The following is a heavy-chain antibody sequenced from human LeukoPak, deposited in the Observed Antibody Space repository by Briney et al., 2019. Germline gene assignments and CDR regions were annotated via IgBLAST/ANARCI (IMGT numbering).Heavy chain of an antibody. CDR3: VKVYPTVTTSSVLGS. CDR2: VSYDGNLQ. V-gene: IGHV3-30*18. Sequence: TGGSLRLSCAASGFIFSNYAIHGVRQAPGKGLEWVAAVSYDGNLQHYADAVKGRFTVSRGNSKNTVFLQINSLRTDDSAVYWCVKVYPTVTTSSVLGSWGQGTLVTVSS. D-gene: IGHD4-17*01. J-gene: IGHJ4*02. CDR1: GFIFSNYA.